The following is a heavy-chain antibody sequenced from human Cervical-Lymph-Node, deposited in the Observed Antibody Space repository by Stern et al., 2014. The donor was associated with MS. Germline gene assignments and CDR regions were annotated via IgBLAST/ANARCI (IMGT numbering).Heavy chain of an antibody. CDR3: ARGFVGAPPLGFYFDT. V-gene: IGHV1-2*04. CDR2: ILPKTGGT. Sequence: QVQLVQSASEVKKPGASVKVSCQASGNTFSDSYIHWVRQAPGQGLEWMGGILPKTGGTNYAQKFKGWVTMSSDTSINTVFMELTGLRSDDPAVYFCARGFVGAPPLGFYFDTWGQGTLVTVSS. J-gene: IGHJ5*02. CDR1: GNTFSDSY. D-gene: IGHD1-26*01.